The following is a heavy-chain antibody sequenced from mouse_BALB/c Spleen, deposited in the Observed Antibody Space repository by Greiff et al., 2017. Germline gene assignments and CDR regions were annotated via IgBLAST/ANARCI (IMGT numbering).Heavy chain of an antibody. CDR2: ISSGSSNN. CDR1: GFTFSSFG. Sequence: EVNVVESGGGLVQPGGSRKISCAASGFTFSSFGMHWVRQAPEKGLEWVAYISSGSSNNYYADTVKGRFTISRDNPKNTLYLQMTSLRSEDTALYYCARSYYGNYVFAYWGQGTLVTVSA. V-gene: IGHV5-17*02. J-gene: IGHJ3*01. CDR3: ARSYYGNYVFAY. D-gene: IGHD2-10*01.